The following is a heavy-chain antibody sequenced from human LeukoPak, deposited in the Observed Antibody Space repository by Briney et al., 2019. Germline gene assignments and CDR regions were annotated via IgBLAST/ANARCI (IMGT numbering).Heavy chain of an antibody. CDR3: VRDRGWLSNPGYFDY. V-gene: IGHV3-21*01. CDR2: ISSDSNYI. J-gene: IGHJ4*02. CDR1: GFTFKNYG. Sequence: PVGSLRLSCAASGFTFKNYGMTWVRQAPGKGLEWVSSISSDSNYIYYAESLKGRFTISRDNAKNSLYLQMNSLRAEDTAVYYCVRDRGWLSNPGYFDYWGRGTLVTVSS. D-gene: IGHD3-22*01.